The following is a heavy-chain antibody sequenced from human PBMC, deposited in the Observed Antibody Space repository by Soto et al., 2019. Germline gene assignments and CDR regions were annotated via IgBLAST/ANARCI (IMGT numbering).Heavy chain of an antibody. D-gene: IGHD6-13*01. CDR2: ISAYNGNT. V-gene: IGHV1-18*01. J-gene: IGHJ5*02. CDR1: GYTFTSYV. Sequence: ASVKVSCKASGYTFTSYVISWVRQAPGQGPEWMGWISAYNGNTNYAQKLQGRVTMTTDTSTSTAYMELRSLRSDDTAVYYCAREDSSWDIGVNWFDPSGQGTLVTVSS. CDR3: AREDSSWDIGVNWFDP.